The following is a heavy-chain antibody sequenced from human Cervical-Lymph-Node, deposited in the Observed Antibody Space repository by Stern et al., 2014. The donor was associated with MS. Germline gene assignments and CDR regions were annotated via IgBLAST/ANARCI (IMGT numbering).Heavy chain of an antibody. CDR3: ARGAYCGGDCYWGWFDT. V-gene: IGHV1-69*01. D-gene: IGHD2-21*02. CDR1: GGTFSDHA. Sequence: VQLVQSGVEVKRPGSSVKVSCKASGGTFSDHAFSWVRQAPGQGLEWVGGIIPIFGAADYAQKFQGRVTITADESTITVYMELSSLRFEDTAVYYCARGAYCGGDCYWGWFDTWGQGTLVTVSS. CDR2: IIPIFGAA. J-gene: IGHJ5*02.